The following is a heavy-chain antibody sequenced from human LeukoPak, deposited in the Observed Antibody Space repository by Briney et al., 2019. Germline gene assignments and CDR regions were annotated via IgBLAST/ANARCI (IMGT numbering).Heavy chain of an antibody. Sequence: SQTLSLTCAISGDSVSSNSAAWNWIRQSPSRGLEWLGRTYYRSKWYNDYAVSVKSRITINPDTSKNQFSLQLNSVTPEDTAVYYCARGAPSGIAVAVTNWFDPWGQGTLVTVSS. D-gene: IGHD6-19*01. CDR3: ARGAPSGIAVAVTNWFDP. CDR2: TYYRSKWYN. CDR1: GDSVSSNSAA. J-gene: IGHJ5*02. V-gene: IGHV6-1*01.